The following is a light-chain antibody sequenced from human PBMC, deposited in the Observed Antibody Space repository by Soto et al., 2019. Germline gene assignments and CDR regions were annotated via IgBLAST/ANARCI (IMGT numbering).Light chain of an antibody. V-gene: IGKV3-15*01. CDR2: GAY. Sequence: GGRVTHTNRASHSVNSKLVWYQQKPGQAPRFLIYGAYTRATGIQARFRGTESRTEFILLIESLPSEDFALYYCEPYNDWAPAFGGGTKVDIK. CDR1: HSVNSK. J-gene: IGKJ4*01. CDR3: EPYNDWAPA.